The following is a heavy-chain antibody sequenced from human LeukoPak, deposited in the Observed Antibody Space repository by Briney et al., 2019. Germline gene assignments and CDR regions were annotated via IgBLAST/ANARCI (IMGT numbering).Heavy chain of an antibody. CDR3: ASSSVYCSGGSCYWGY. J-gene: IGHJ4*02. CDR2: IYPGDFDT. V-gene: IGHV5-51*01. D-gene: IGHD2-15*01. Sequence: PGESLKISCKGSGYSFTSYWIAWVRQMPGKGLEWMGIIYPGDFDTRYSPSFQGQVTISADKSISTAYLQWSSLKASDTAMYYCASSSVYCSGGSCYWGYWGQGTLVTVSS. CDR1: GYSFTSYW.